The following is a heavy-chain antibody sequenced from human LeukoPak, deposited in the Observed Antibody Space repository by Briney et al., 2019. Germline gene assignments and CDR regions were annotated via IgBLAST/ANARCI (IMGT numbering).Heavy chain of an antibody. CDR3: AKGAGFSGSYWCDY. J-gene: IGHJ4*02. CDR2: ISGNGGST. V-gene: IGHV3-23*01. D-gene: IGHD1-26*01. Sequence: GGALRLSCVASGFTFNNYAIAWVRQAPGKGLEWVSVISGNGGSTYHADSVKGWFTISRDNYKDTVSLQMSSLRAEDTAVYSCAKGAGFSGSYWCDYWGQGTLVTVSS. CDR1: GFTFNNYA.